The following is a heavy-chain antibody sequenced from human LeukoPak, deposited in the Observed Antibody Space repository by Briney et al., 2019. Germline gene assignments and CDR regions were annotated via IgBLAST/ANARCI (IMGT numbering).Heavy chain of an antibody. J-gene: IGHJ5*02. CDR2: ISSSGSTI. D-gene: IGHD2/OR15-2a*01. V-gene: IGHV3-48*03. CDR1: GFTFSSYE. Sequence: GGSLRLSCAASGFTFSSYEMNWVRQAPGKGLEWVSYISSSGSTIYYADSVKGRFTISRDNSKNTLYLQMNSLRAEDTAVYYCARVFPRSNWFDPWGQGTLVTVSS. CDR3: ARVFPRSNWFDP.